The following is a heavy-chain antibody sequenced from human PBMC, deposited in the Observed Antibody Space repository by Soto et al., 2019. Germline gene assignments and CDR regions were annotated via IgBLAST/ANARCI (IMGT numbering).Heavy chain of an antibody. CDR2: VYYNENT. D-gene: IGHD3-10*01. Sequence: SETLSLTCSVSGGSISSFTYYWGWIRQPPGKGLEWIGTVYYNENTYYNPSLKSRVTITVDTTKNQFSLNLRSVTAADTAMYFCAGRERYYGSPCWFDLWGPGTLVTVSS. CDR1: GGSISSFTYY. V-gene: IGHV4-39*01. J-gene: IGHJ5*02. CDR3: AGRERYYGSPCWFDL.